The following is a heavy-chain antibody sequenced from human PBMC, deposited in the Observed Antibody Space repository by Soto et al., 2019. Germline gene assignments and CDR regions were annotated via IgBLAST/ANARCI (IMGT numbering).Heavy chain of an antibody. CDR3: ARRESFRAYRSSSTHRDYYGMDV. D-gene: IGHD6-6*01. CDR1: GFSFSDYY. CDR2: ISSRSSYT. Sequence: QVQLVESGGGLVKPGGSLRLSCAASGFSFSDYYMSWIRQAPGKGLEWVSYISSRSSYTKYADSVKGRFTVSRDTAKNSLYLQMTSLRAEDTALYYCARRESFRAYRSSSTHRDYYGMDVWGQGATVTVSS. V-gene: IGHV3-11*06. J-gene: IGHJ6*02.